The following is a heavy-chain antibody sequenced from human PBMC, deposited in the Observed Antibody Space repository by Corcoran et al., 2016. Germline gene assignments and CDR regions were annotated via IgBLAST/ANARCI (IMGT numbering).Heavy chain of an antibody. V-gene: IGHV6-1*01. CDR3: ARTAATAGSYVDY. D-gene: IGHD1-26*01. CDR1: GDSVSSNSAA. J-gene: IGHJ4*02. Sequence: QVQLQQSGPGLVKPSQTLSLTCAISGDSVSSNSAAWNWIRQSPSRGLEWLGRTYYRSKWYNDYAGSVKSRITINADTSKNQFSLHLNSVTPEVTAIYYCARTAATAGSYVDYCGQGALVTVSS. CDR2: TYYRSKWYN.